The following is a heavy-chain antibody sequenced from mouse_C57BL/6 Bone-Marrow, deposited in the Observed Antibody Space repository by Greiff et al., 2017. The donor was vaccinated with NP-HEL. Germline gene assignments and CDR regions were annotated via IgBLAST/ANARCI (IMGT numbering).Heavy chain of an antibody. V-gene: IGHV15-2*01. J-gene: IGHJ1*03. CDR2: ILPSIGRT. Sequence: QVHVKQSGSELRSPGSSVKLSCKDFDSEVFPIAYMSWVRQKPGHGFEWIGGILPSIGRTIYGGKFEDKATLDADTLSNTAYLELNSLTSEDSSIYYCARDRVYYGSSSWYFDVWGTGTTVTVSS. D-gene: IGHD1-1*01. CDR1: DSEVFPIAY. CDR3: ARDRVYYGSSSWYFDV.